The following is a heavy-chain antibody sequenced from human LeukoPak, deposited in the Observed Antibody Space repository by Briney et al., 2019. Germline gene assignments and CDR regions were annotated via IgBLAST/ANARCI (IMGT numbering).Heavy chain of an antibody. Sequence: GGSLRLSCAASGFTFSTYSMNWVRQAPGRGLEWVSYISSSSSTIYYADSVKGRFTISRDNAKNSLYLQMNSLRDEDTAMYYCARPATYISGVHAFDLWGQGTMVTISS. CDR1: GFTFSTYS. J-gene: IGHJ3*01. CDR3: ARPATYISGVHAFDL. CDR2: ISSSSSTI. V-gene: IGHV3-48*02. D-gene: IGHD1-26*01.